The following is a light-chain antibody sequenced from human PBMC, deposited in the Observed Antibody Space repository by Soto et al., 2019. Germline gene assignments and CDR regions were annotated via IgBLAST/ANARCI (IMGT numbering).Light chain of an antibody. J-gene: IGKJ3*01. CDR2: DAS. V-gene: IGKV3-11*01. CDR1: QSVSSY. Sequence: EIVLTQSPATLSLSPGERATLSCRASQSVSSYLAWYQQKPGQAPRLIIYDASNSATGIPARFSGSGSGTDFTLTISSLEPEDFAVYYCQQRSNWPPILTFGPGTKVYIK. CDR3: QQRSNWPPILT.